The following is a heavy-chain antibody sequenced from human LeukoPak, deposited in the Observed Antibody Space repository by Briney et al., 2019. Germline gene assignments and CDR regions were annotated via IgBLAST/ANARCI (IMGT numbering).Heavy chain of an antibody. Sequence: PGGSLRLSCAASGFTFSSYAMSWVRQAPGEGLEWVSAISGSGGSTYYAHSVKGRFTISRDNSKNTLYLQMNSLRAEDTAVYYCATRGYSGYDSSFFDYWGQGTLVTVSS. CDR1: GFTFSSYA. D-gene: IGHD5-12*01. J-gene: IGHJ4*02. V-gene: IGHV3-23*01. CDR2: ISGSGGST. CDR3: ATRGYSGYDSSFFDY.